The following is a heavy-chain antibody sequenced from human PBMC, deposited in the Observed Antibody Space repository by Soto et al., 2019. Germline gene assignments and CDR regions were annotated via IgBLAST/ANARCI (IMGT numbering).Heavy chain of an antibody. D-gene: IGHD2-8*01. CDR1: GDVFRSYG. Sequence: SVKVSCKASGDVFRSYGITWVRQAPGQGLEWMGGIIPISGTTNYAQKFQGRVAITADEATDTVYMELSRLRSEDTAVYFCARVRCFNGLCHTADYGMDVWGQGTTVTVSS. J-gene: IGHJ6*02. V-gene: IGHV1-69*13. CDR2: IIPISGTT. CDR3: ARVRCFNGLCHTADYGMDV.